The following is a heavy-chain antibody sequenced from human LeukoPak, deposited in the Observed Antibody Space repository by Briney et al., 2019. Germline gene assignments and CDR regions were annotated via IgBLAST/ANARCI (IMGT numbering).Heavy chain of an antibody. CDR3: GLWGVPFHYYYGMDV. Sequence: GESLKISCKGSGYSFTSYWVSWVRQMPGKGLEWMGRIDPSDSYTNYSPSFQGHVTISADKSISTAYLQWSSLKASDTAMYYCGLWGVPFHYYYGMDVWGQGTTVTVSS. D-gene: IGHD3-10*01. CDR2: IDPSDSYT. J-gene: IGHJ6*02. CDR1: GYSFTSYW. V-gene: IGHV5-10-1*01.